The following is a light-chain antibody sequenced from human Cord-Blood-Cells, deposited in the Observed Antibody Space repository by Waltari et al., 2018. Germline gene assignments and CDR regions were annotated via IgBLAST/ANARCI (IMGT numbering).Light chain of an antibody. J-gene: IGLJ3*02. CDR2: DVS. CDR3: GSYTSSSTWV. V-gene: IGLV2-14*01. Sequence: QSALPQPASVSGSPGQSITISCTGTSSDVGGYNYVSWYQQHPGKAPNLMIYDVSNRPSGVSNRFSGSKSGNTASLTISGLQAEDEADYYCGSYTSSSTWVFGGGTKLTVL. CDR1: SSDVGGYNY.